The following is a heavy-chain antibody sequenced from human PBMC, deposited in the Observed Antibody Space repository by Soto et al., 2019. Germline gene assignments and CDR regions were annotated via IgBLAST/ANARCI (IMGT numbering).Heavy chain of an antibody. J-gene: IGHJ4*02. CDR2: INAGNGNT. D-gene: IGHD5-18*01. Sequence: ASVKFSFKSTGYTFTSYAMHWVRQAPGQRLEWMGWINAGNGNTKYSQKFQGRVTITRDTSASTAYMELSSLRSEDTAVYYCARARGYSYGYDVDYWGQGTLVTVSS. V-gene: IGHV1-3*01. CDR1: GYTFTSYA. CDR3: ARARGYSYGYDVDY.